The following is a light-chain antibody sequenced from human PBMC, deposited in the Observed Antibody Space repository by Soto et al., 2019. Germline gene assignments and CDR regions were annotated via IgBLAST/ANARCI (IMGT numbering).Light chain of an antibody. Sequence: DIQMTQSQSSLSASVGDRVTITCRASQSILGYLNWYQQKPGKDPKVLISTASSLHSGVPSRFAGSASGTDFALTINGLQPEDFATYYCQQTYITPFTFGPGTRVDL. CDR3: QQTYITPFT. J-gene: IGKJ3*01. CDR2: TAS. CDR1: QSILGY. V-gene: IGKV1-39*01.